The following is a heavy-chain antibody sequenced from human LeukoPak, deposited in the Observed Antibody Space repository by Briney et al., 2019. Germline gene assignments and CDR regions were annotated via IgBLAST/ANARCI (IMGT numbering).Heavy chain of an antibody. CDR1: GFTFSSYA. V-gene: IGHV3-30*04. D-gene: IGHD5-18*01. CDR3: ARGQLWYTPDY. J-gene: IGHJ4*02. Sequence: GRSLRLSCAASGFTFSSYAMHWVRQAPGKGLEWVAVISYDGSNKYYADSVKGRFTISRDNSKNTLYLQMNSLRAEDTAVYYCARGQLWYTPDYWGRGTLVTVSS. CDR2: ISYDGSNK.